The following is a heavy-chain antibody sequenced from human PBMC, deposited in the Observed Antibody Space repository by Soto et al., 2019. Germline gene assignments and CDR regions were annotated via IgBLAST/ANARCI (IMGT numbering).Heavy chain of an antibody. CDR3: ARSRPPYYDILTGYSPAYYFDY. CDR1: GYTFTSYY. J-gene: IGHJ4*02. V-gene: IGHV1-2*04. D-gene: IGHD3-9*01. Sequence: ASVKVSCKASGYTFTSYYMHWVRQAPGQGLEWMGWINPNSGGTNYAQKFQGWVTMTRDTSISTAYMELSRLRSDDTAVYYCARSRPPYYDILTGYSPAYYFDYWGQGTLVTVSS. CDR2: INPNSGGT.